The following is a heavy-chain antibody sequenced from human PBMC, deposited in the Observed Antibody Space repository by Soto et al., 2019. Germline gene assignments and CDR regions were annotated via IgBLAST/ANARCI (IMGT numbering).Heavy chain of an antibody. CDR3: ARVDTAMGPAPGY. Sequence: PGESLKISCKGSGYSFTSHWISWVRQMPGKGLEWMGRIDPSDSYTNYSPSFQGHVTISADKSISTAYLQWSSLKASDTAMYYCARVDTAMGPAPGYWGQGTLVTVSS. J-gene: IGHJ4*02. CDR1: GYSFTSHW. CDR2: IDPSDSYT. V-gene: IGHV5-10-1*01. D-gene: IGHD5-18*01.